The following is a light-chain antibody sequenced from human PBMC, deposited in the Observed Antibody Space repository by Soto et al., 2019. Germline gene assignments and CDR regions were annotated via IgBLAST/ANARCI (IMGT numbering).Light chain of an antibody. V-gene: IGLV1-40*01. J-gene: IGLJ1*01. CDR1: TSNIGAPYD. Sequence: QSVLTQPPSVSGAPGQRVSISCTGSTSNIGAPYDVHWYQHLPGTAPKLLIYGDNNRPSGVPDRFSGSKSGTSASLAITRLQAEDEADYYCCSHAGSSTYLFGNRTKVTV. CDR2: GDN. CDR3: CSHAGSSTYL.